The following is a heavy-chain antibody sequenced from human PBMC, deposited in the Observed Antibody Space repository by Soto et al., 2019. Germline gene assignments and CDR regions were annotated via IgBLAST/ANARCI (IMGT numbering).Heavy chain of an antibody. D-gene: IGHD3-10*01. CDR3: AKDAVAYNGEWDWFDL. J-gene: IGHJ5*02. Sequence: EGQLLESGGGLVQPGGSLRLSCVASGFTFKNFVMTWVRQAPGKGMEWVSAIGGSGSSANYADSVKGRFTVSRDDSKSTLYLQMSGLRVDDTALYYCAKDAVAYNGEWDWFDLWGQGTLVTVSS. CDR2: IGGSGSSA. CDR1: GFTFKNFV. V-gene: IGHV3-23*01.